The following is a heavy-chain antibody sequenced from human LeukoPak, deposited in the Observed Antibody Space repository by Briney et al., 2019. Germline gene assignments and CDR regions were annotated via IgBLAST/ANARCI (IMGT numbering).Heavy chain of an antibody. V-gene: IGHV4-31*03. D-gene: IGHD1-26*01. CDR2: IYSTGTT. CDR3: ARDRPDTTSPTTVGRFDP. CDR1: GDSISSGGYY. Sequence: SETLSLTCSVSGDSISSGGYYWHWIRQHPEKGLEWIGHIYSTGTTYYNPSLTSRLTMSLDTSKNQFSLKVTSVTAADTAVYFCARDRPDTTSPTTVGRFDPWGQGTLVTVSS. J-gene: IGHJ5*02.